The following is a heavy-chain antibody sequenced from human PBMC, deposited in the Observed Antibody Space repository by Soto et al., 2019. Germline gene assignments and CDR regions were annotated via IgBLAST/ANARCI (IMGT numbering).Heavy chain of an antibody. J-gene: IGHJ4*02. CDR2: IYYSGSS. CDR1: GGAIISVYYY. V-gene: IGHV4-30-4*01. D-gene: IGHD2-21*02. Sequence: QVQLQESGPGLVKPSQTLSLTCTVSGGAIISVYYYWGWIRQSPGKGLEWIGYIYYSGSSYYNPSLESRVTISVDTSKNQFPLKLSSVTAADTAVYYCARDSGVTVVTPPDYLGQGTLVTVSS. CDR3: ARDSGVTVVTPPDY.